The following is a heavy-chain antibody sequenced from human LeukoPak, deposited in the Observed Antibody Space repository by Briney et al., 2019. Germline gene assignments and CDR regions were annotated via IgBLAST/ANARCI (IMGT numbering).Heavy chain of an antibody. J-gene: IGHJ4*02. CDR3: ASADY. CDR1: GFTFSSYA. Sequence: SGGSLRLSCVASGFTFSSYAMNWVRQAPGKGLEYVSAISHNGGSTYYAKSVKGRFTISRDNSKNTLYLQMGSLRAEDMAVYYCASADYWGQGTLVTVSS. CDR2: ISHNGGST. V-gene: IGHV3-64*01.